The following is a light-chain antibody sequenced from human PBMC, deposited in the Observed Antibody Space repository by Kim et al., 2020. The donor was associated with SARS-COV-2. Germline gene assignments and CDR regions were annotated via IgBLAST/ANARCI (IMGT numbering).Light chain of an antibody. Sequence: QSALTQPASVSGSPGQSITISCTGTSSDVGSYNLVSWYQHHPGKAPTLMIYEVSKRPSGVSNRFSGSKSGNTASLTISGLQAEDEADYYCCSYASSSTVVFGVGTQLTVL. CDR2: EVS. CDR3: CSYASSSTVV. J-gene: IGLJ2*01. V-gene: IGLV2-23*02. CDR1: SSDVGSYNL.